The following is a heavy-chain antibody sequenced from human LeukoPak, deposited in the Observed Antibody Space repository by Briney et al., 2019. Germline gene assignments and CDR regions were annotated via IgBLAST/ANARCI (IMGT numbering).Heavy chain of an antibody. CDR2: ISSSGSTI. CDR3: XRDXXSYGFDY. CDR1: GFTFSDYY. D-gene: IGHD3-16*01. V-gene: IGHV3-11*04. J-gene: IGHJ4*02. Sequence: GGSLRLSCAASGFTFSDYYMSWIRQAPGKGLEWVSYISSSGSTIYYADSVKGRFTISRDNAKNSLYLQMNSLRAEDTAVYYXXRDXXSYGFDYWGQGTLVTVSX.